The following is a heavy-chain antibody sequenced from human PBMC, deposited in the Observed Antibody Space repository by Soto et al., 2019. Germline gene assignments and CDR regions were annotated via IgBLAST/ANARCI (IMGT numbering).Heavy chain of an antibody. CDR1: GGTFSSYA. Sequence: SVKVSCKASGGTFSSYAISWVRQAPGQGLEWMGGIIPIFGTANYAQKFQGRVTITADKSTSTAYMELSSLRSEDTAVYYCAREGGIVVVPAADQNAFDIWGQGTMVTVS. CDR3: AREGGIVVVPAADQNAFDI. V-gene: IGHV1-69*06. J-gene: IGHJ3*02. D-gene: IGHD2-2*01. CDR2: IIPIFGTA.